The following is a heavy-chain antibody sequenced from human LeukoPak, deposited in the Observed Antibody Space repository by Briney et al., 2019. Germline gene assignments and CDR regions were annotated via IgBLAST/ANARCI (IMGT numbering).Heavy chain of an antibody. V-gene: IGHV5-51*01. Sequence: NRGESLKISCQGSGYSFTGYWIGWVRQMPGKGLEWMGIIYPGDSDTRYSPSFQGQVNISADKSISTAYLQWSSLKASDTAMYYCARLSGDWGIDYWGQGTLVTVSS. D-gene: IGHD2-21*02. CDR2: IYPGDSDT. J-gene: IGHJ4*02. CDR1: GYSFTGYW. CDR3: ARLSGDWGIDY.